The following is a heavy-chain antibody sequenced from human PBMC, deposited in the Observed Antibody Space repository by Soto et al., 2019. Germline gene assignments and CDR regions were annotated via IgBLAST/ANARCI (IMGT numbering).Heavy chain of an antibody. CDR1: GGTFSSYT. CDR3: ARDRLLGSGYSSQQFDP. Sequence: SVKVSCKASGGTFSSYTISWVRQAPGQGLEWMGRIIPILGIANYAQKFQGRVTITADKSTSTAYMELSSLRSEDTAVYYCARDRLLGSGYSSQQFDPWGQGTLVTVSS. CDR2: IIPILGIA. V-gene: IGHV1-69*04. J-gene: IGHJ5*02. D-gene: IGHD6-19*01.